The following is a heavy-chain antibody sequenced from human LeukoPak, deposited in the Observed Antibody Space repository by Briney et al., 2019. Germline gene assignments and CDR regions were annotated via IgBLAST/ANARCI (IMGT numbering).Heavy chain of an antibody. CDR3: AKDGNAYGDYDFDY. Sequence: GGSLRLSCAASGFTVSSNYMSWVRQAPGKGLEWVSVIYSGGSTYYADSVKGRFTISRDNSKNTLYLQMNSLRAEDTAVYYCAKDGNAYGDYDFDYWGQGTLVTVSS. J-gene: IGHJ4*02. V-gene: IGHV3-53*01. CDR2: IYSGGST. D-gene: IGHD4-17*01. CDR1: GFTVSSNY.